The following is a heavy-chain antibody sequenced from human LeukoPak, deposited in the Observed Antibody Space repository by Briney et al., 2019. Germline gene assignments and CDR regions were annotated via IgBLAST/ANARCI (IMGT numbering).Heavy chain of an antibody. V-gene: IGHV4-39*01. J-gene: IGHJ4*02. Sequence: SETLSLTCTVSGVSISSSSYFWGWIRQPPGKGLEWIGSIYYSGSTYSNPSLKNRVTISVETSKNQFSLKLSTVTAADTAVYYCARLVRFTMVRGAHFDYWGQGTLVTASS. CDR2: IYYSGST. D-gene: IGHD3-10*01. CDR3: ARLVRFTMVRGAHFDY. CDR1: GVSISSSSYF.